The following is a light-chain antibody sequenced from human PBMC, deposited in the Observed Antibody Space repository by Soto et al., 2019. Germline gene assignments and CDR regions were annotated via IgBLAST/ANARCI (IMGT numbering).Light chain of an antibody. Sequence: DIQMTQSPSSLSASVGDRATLTCRASQTIDNDVNWYQQKPGEAPKLLIFAASNLQTGVPSRFSGTKSGTDFLLSINGLQPEDFSTYFCQHSYTAPYTFGQGTKVELK. J-gene: IGKJ2*01. V-gene: IGKV1-39*01. CDR2: AAS. CDR3: QHSYTAPYT. CDR1: QTIDND.